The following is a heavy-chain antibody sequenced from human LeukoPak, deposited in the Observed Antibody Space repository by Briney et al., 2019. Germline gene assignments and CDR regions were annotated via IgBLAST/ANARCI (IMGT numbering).Heavy chain of an antibody. Sequence: GESLKISCKGSGYSFTSYWIGWVRQMPGKGLEWMGIIYPGDSDTRYSPSFQGQVTISADKSISTAYLQWSSLKASDTAMYYCARQYDGSGYDVLFFDYWGQGTLVTVSS. V-gene: IGHV5-51*01. J-gene: IGHJ4*02. CDR1: GYSFTSYW. CDR2: IYPGDSDT. D-gene: IGHD5-12*01. CDR3: ARQYDGSGYDVLFFDY.